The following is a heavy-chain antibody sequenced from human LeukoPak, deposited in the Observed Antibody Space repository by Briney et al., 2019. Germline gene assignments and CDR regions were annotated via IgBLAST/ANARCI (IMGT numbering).Heavy chain of an antibody. CDR1: GGSISSYY. V-gene: IGHV4-59*08. D-gene: IGHD3-3*01. J-gene: IGHJ5*02. Sequence: SETLSLTCTVSGGSISSYYWSWIRQPPGKGLEWIGYIYYSGSTNYNPSLKSRVTISVDTTKNQFSLKLSSATDADTAVYYCARVADLNWSGYYKGYWFDPWGQGTLVTVSS. CDR2: IYYSGST. CDR3: ARVADLNWSGYYKGYWFDP.